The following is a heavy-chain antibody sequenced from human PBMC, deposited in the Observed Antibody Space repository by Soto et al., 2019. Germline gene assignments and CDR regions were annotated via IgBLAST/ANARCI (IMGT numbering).Heavy chain of an antibody. CDR2: ISYDGSNK. V-gene: IGHV3-30-3*01. CDR3: ARDAASYYDSSGQQPDY. J-gene: IGHJ4*02. Sequence: GGSLRLSCAASGFTFSSYAMHWVRQAPGKGLEWVAVISYDGSNKYYADSVKGRFTISRDNSKNTLYLQMNSLRAEDTAVYYCARDAASYYDSSGQQPDYWGQGTLVTVS. CDR1: GFTFSSYA. D-gene: IGHD3-22*01.